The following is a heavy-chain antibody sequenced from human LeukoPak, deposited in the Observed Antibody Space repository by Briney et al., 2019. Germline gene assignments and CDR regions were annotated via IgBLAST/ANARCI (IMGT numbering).Heavy chain of an antibody. V-gene: IGHV3-53*01. J-gene: IGHJ4*02. CDR1: GFTVSSNY. D-gene: IGHD5-18*01. CDR2: IYSGGST. Sequence: GVSLRLSCAASGFTVSSNYMSWVRQAPGKGLEWVSVIYSGGSTYYADSAKGRFTISRDNSKNTLYLQMNSLRAEDTAVYYCARAMRGYSYILEHWGQGTLVTVSS. CDR3: ARAMRGYSYILEH.